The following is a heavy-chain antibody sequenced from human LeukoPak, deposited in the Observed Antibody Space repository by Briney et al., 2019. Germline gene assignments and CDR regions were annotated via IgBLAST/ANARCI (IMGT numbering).Heavy chain of an antibody. CDR2: IYSGGST. CDR3: ARDPYGSGGDSLDAFDI. CDR1: GFTVSSNY. Sequence: GGSLRLSCAASGFTVSSNYMSWVRQAPGKGLEWVSVIYSGGSTYYADSVMGRFTISRDNSKNTLYLQMNSLRAEDTAVYYCARDPYGSGGDSLDAFDIWGQGTMVTVSS. J-gene: IGHJ3*02. V-gene: IGHV3-53*01. D-gene: IGHD2-21*01.